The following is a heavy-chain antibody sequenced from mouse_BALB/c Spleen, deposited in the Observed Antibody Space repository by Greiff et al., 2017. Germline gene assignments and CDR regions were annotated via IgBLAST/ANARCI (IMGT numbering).Heavy chain of an antibody. CDR1: GFSLTSYG. D-gene: IGHD2-3*01. Sequence: QVQLQQSGPGLVQPSQSLSITCTVSGFSLTSYGVHWVRQSPGKGLEWLGVIWSGGSTDYNAAFISRLSISKDNSKSQVFFKMNSLQANDTAIYYCAPQDGYYKDFDVWGAGTTVTVSS. CDR2: IWSGGST. V-gene: IGHV2-2*02. CDR3: APQDGYYKDFDV. J-gene: IGHJ1*01.